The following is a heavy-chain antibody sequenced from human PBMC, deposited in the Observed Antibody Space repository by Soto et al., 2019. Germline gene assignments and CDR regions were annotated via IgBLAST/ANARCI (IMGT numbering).Heavy chain of an antibody. D-gene: IGHD1-26*01. CDR2: ISAYNGNT. Sequence: ASVKVSCKASGYTFTSYGISWVRQAPGQGLEWMGWISAYNGNTNYAQKLQGRVTMTTDTSTSTAYMELRSLRSDDTAVYYCARDLGTTTQRYYYYYYYTDVWGKGTTVTVSS. J-gene: IGHJ6*03. CDR1: GYTFTSYG. CDR3: ARDLGTTTQRYYYYYYYTDV. V-gene: IGHV1-18*01.